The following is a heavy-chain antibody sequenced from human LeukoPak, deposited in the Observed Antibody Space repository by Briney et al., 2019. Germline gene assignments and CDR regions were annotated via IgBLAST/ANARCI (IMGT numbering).Heavy chain of an antibody. CDR2: IYHSGST. J-gene: IGHJ4*02. CDR3: ARRVLQSRWFDY. V-gene: IGHV4-38-2*02. CDR1: GYSISSGYY. Sequence: SETLSLTCTVSGYSISSGYYWGWIRQPPGKGLEWIGSIYHSGSTYYNPSLKSRVTISVDTSKNQFSLKLSSVTAADTAVYYCARRVLQSRWFDYWGQGTLVTVSS. D-gene: IGHD4-11*01.